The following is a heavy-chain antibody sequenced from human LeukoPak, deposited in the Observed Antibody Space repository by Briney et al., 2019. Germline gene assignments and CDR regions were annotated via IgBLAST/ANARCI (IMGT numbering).Heavy chain of an antibody. CDR3: TTRIAVARDDY. V-gene: IGHV3-15*01. Sequence: GGSLRLSCAASGFTFSSNGMSWVRQAPGKGLEWVGRIKSKTDGGTTDYAAPVKGRFTISRDDSKNTLYLQMNSLKTEDTAVYYCTTRIAVARDDYWGQGTLVTVSS. D-gene: IGHD6-19*01. CDR1: GFTFSSNG. J-gene: IGHJ4*02. CDR2: IKSKTDGGTT.